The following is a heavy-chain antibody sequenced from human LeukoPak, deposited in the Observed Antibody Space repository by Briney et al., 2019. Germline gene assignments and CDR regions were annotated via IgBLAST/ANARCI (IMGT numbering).Heavy chain of an antibody. CDR2: IYHSGST. Sequence: SGTLSLTCAVSGGSISSSNWWSWVRQPPGKGLEWIGEIYHSGSTNYNPSLKSRVTISVDKSKNQFSLKLSSVTAADTAVYYCARELKGSGSKYYFDYWGQGTLVTVSS. D-gene: IGHD3-22*01. CDR1: GGSISSSNW. J-gene: IGHJ4*02. CDR3: ARELKGSGSKYYFDY. V-gene: IGHV4-4*02.